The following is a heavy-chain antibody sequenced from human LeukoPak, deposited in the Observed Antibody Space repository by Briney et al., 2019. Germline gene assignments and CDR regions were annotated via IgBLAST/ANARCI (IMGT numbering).Heavy chain of an antibody. V-gene: IGHV3-21*01. CDR2: ISSSSSYI. J-gene: IGHJ4*02. CDR1: GFTFSSYS. D-gene: IGHD2-2*03. Sequence: GGSLRLSCAASGFTFSSYSMNWVRQAPGKGLEWVSSISSSSSYIYYADSVKGRFTISKDNAKNSLYLQMNSLRAEDTAVYYCARTLVDIVVVPAASDYWGQGTLVTVSS. CDR3: ARTLVDIVVVPAASDY.